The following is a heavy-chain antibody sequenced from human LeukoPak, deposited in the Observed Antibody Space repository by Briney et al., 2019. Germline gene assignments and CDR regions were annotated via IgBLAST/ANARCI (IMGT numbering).Heavy chain of an antibody. Sequence: GGSLRLSCAASGFTFSSYGMHWVRQAPGKGLEWVAVISYDGSNKYYADSVKGRFTISRDNSKNTLYLQMNSLRAEDTAVYYCAKSFDGSGRALGLFDYWGQGTLVTVSS. CDR3: AKSFDGSGRALGLFDY. V-gene: IGHV3-30*18. J-gene: IGHJ4*02. CDR1: GFTFSSYG. D-gene: IGHD3-10*01. CDR2: ISYDGSNK.